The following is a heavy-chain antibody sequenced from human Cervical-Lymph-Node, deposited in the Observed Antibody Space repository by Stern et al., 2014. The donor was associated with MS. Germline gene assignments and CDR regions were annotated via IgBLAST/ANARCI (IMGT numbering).Heavy chain of an antibody. CDR2: IDEDGSFT. J-gene: IGHJ5*02. V-gene: IGHV3-74*03. CDR1: GFTFDIYW. CDR3: GRDLSGRYDH. Sequence: EDQLVESGGGLVQPGGSLRLSCADSGFTFDIYWMHWVRQVPGKGLVWVSRIDEDGSFTSYADFAKGRFTISRDNAKNTLYLQMNSLRADDTAIYYCGRDLSGRYDHWGQGTLVTVSS. D-gene: IGHD6-25*01.